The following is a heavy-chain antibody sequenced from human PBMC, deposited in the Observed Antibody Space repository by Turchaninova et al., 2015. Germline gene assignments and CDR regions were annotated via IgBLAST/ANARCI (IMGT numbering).Heavy chain of an antibody. CDR3: ARSSLDSDQLPFES. V-gene: IGHV1-45*02. D-gene: IGHD3/OR15-3a*01. J-gene: IGHJ5*01. Sequence: QMHLVQSGAEVKETGSAVTLSCKPSGWTFTFRYLYWVRQAPGRALECMGLITPAKVYTRDAQQFSAQGNLNQGSPLLALYMELRSPQLEYTAIYYCARSSLDSDQLPFESWGQGTLVTVSS. CDR2: ITPAKVYT. CDR1: GWTFTFRY.